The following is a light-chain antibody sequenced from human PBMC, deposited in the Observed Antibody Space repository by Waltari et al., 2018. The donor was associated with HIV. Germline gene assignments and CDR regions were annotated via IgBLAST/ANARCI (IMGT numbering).Light chain of an antibody. Sequence: EIQMTTSPPSLSASVGDSVTLTCQASQDVSNYLNWYQQKPGKAPELLIYDASTLESGVPSRFSGSGSATDFTFTISSLQPEDIATYFCQQYDNSPVTFGGGTKVEIK. CDR3: QQYDNSPVT. V-gene: IGKV1-33*01. J-gene: IGKJ4*01. CDR1: QDVSNY. CDR2: DAS.